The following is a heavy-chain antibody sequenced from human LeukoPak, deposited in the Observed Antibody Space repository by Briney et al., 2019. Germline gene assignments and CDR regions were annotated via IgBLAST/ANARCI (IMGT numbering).Heavy chain of an antibody. V-gene: IGHV3-33*01. Sequence: GESLRLSCAASGFTFSSYGMHWVRQGPGKGLECVALIWYDGSNKYYADSVKGRFTISRDNSTNTVYLQMNSLRAEDTAVYSCARELSPVVKYSFDSWGQGTQVTVSS. J-gene: IGHJ4*02. CDR1: GFTFSSYG. D-gene: IGHD2-15*01. CDR2: IWYDGSNK. CDR3: ARELSPVVKYSFDS.